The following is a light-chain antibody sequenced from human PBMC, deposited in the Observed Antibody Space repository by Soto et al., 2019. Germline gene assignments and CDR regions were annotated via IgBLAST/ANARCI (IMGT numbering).Light chain of an antibody. CDR3: SSYTSSSTRV. V-gene: IGLV2-14*01. CDR2: DVS. J-gene: IGLJ1*01. CDR1: SSDVGDYNY. Sequence: QSALTQPASVYGSPGQSITISCNGTSSDVGDYNYVSWYQQHPGKAPKLMIFDVSNRPSGVSNRFSGSKSGNTASLTISGLQAEDEADYYCSSYTSSSTRVFGTGTKLTVL.